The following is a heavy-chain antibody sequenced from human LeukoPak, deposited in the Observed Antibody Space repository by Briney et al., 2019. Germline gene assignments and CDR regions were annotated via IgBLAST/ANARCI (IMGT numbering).Heavy chain of an antibody. D-gene: IGHD3-22*01. CDR1: GFTFDDYG. CDR3: ARGSRSSGYYYVY. V-gene: IGHV3-48*03. Sequence: GGSLRLSCAASGFTFDDYGLSWVRQAPGKGLEWVSYISSSGSTIYYADSVKGRFTISRDNAKNSLYLQMNSLRAEDTAVYYCARGSRSSGYYYVYWGQGTLVTVSS. CDR2: ISSSGSTI. J-gene: IGHJ4*02.